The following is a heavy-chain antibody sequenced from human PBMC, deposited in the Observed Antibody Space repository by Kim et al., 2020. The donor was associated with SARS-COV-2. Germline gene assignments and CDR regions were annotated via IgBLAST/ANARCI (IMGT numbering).Heavy chain of an antibody. V-gene: IGHV4-39*01. D-gene: IGHD3-10*01. CDR2: IYYSGST. CDR3: ARRVDYYGSGSYDY. Sequence: SETLSLTCTVSGGSISSSSYYWGWIRQPPGKGLEWIGSIYYSGSTYYNPSLKSRVTISVDTSKNQFSLKLSSVAAADTAVYYCARRVDYYGSGSYDYWGQGTLVTVSS. CDR1: GGSISSSSYY. J-gene: IGHJ4*02.